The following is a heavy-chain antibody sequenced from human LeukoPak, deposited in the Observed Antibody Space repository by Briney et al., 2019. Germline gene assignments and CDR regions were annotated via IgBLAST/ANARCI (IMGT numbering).Heavy chain of an antibody. V-gene: IGHV4-38-2*02. D-gene: IGHD2-21*01. Sequence: SETLSLTCTVSGYSISSEYYWGWIRPPPGKALEWIGTTFHSGSPNYNPSLKSRVTISIDTSKNQFSLKLSSVTAADTAFYYCARDAGGDFDYWGQGTLVTVSS. CDR3: ARDAGGDFDY. CDR1: GYSISSEYY. J-gene: IGHJ4*02. CDR2: TFHSGSP.